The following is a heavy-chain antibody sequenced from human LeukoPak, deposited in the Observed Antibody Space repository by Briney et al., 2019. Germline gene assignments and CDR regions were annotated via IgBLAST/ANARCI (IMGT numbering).Heavy chain of an antibody. CDR1: DGSISSSNYY. D-gene: IGHD1-26*01. Sequence: SETLSLTCTVSDGSISSSNYYWAWIRQPPGKGLEWIANIFYTGSTYYNPSLKSRVTISIDTSKNQFSLRLSSVTAADTAVYYCASSGSYYYYYMDVWGKGTTVTVSS. CDR3: ASSGSYYYYYMDV. J-gene: IGHJ6*03. V-gene: IGHV4-39*07. CDR2: IFYTGST.